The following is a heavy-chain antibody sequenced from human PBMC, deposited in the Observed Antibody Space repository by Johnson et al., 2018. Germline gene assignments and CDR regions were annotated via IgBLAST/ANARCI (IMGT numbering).Heavy chain of an antibody. D-gene: IGHD5-12*01. J-gene: IGHJ6*03. V-gene: IGHV3-73*01. Sequence: VQLVQSGGGLVQXGGSLKLSCAASGFNFSGSGMHWVRQASGNGLEWVGRIRSKANNYATVYAASVQGRFTISRDDSKNTAYLHSKSLKTEDTAVDYCTRGVDRVATGHYYYYMDVWGKGTTVTVSS. CDR3: TRGVDRVATGHYYYYMDV. CDR1: GFNFSGSG. CDR2: IRSKANNYAT.